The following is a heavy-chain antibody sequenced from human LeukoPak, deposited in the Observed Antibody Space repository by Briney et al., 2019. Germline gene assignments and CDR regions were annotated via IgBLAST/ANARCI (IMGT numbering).Heavy chain of an antibody. CDR2: INDVGSDK. D-gene: IGHD2/OR15-2a*01. V-gene: IGHV3-7*01. CDR1: GFTFSVYW. Sequence: GESLRLSCAASGFTFSVYWMSWARQAPGKGLEWVGNINDVGSDKYYVDSVNGRFTFSRDNVKSLLYLQMNSLRAEDTAVYYCARLQYYVWGKGTTVTVSS. J-gene: IGHJ6*04. CDR3: ARLQYYV.